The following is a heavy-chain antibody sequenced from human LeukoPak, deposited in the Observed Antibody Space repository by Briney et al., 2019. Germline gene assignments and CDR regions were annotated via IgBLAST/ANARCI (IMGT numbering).Heavy chain of an antibody. CDR2: IYPGDSDT. D-gene: IGHD6-19*01. V-gene: IGHV5-51*01. J-gene: IGHJ4*02. CDR1: GYSFSTYW. CDR3: ARHRYSSGWWDFDY. Sequence: GESLKISCKGSGYSFSTYWIGWVRQMPGKGLECLGVIYPGDSDTRYSPSFQGQVTISADKSISTAYLQWSSLKASDTAMYYCARHRYSSGWWDFDYWGQGTLVTVSS.